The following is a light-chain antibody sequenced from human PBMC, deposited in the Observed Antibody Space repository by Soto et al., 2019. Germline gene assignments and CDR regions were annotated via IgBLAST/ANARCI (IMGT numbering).Light chain of an antibody. CDR2: QAS. CDR1: QNINIY. CDR3: QQYKNWPPLT. Sequence: DIQVTQSPATLAASVGDRVTITCRASQNINIYLAWYQQKPGKVPELLIYQASILEPGVPSRFSGSGSGTEFTLTISSPQPDDFATYYCQQYKNWPPLTFGGGTKVDIK. V-gene: IGKV1-5*03. J-gene: IGKJ4*01.